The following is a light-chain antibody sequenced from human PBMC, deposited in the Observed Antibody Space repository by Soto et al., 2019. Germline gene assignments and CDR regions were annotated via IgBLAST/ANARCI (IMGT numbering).Light chain of an antibody. CDR3: QHYNSYSQA. Sequence: DIQMTQSPSTLSGSVGDRVTITCRASQTISSWLAWYQQKPGKAPKLLIYKASTLKSGVPSRFSGSGSGTEIPLTNSSLQPDDLAAYFCQHYNSYSQAFGQGTKVDIK. CDR1: QTISSW. V-gene: IGKV1-5*03. J-gene: IGKJ1*01. CDR2: KAS.